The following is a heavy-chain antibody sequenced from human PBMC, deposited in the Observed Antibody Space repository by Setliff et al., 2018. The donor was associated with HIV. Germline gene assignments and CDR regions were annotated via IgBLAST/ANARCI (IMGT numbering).Heavy chain of an antibody. V-gene: IGHV4-59*01. J-gene: IGHJ4*02. CDR1: GGSINNYY. Sequence: SETLSLTCTVSGGSINNYYWSWIRQPPGKGLEWIGYVYSTGSTNSKSSLKSRVTISVDTSKNQLSLKLRSVAAADTAVYYCARGGYRDGYDYWGQGTLVTVSS. D-gene: IGHD5-18*01. CDR3: ARGGYRDGYDY. CDR2: VYSTGST.